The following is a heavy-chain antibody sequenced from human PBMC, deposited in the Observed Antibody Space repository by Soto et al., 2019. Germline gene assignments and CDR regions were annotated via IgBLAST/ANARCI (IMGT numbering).Heavy chain of an antibody. Sequence: QVQLVQSGAEVKKPGSSVKVSCKASGGTFSSYTISWVRQAPGQGLEWMGRIIPFLGIANYAQKFQGRVTITADKSTSTAYMELSSLRCEDTAVYYCASGDTAMAFAYWGQGTLVTVSS. J-gene: IGHJ4*02. CDR2: IIPFLGIA. CDR1: GGTFSSYT. CDR3: ASGDTAMAFAY. D-gene: IGHD5-18*01. V-gene: IGHV1-69*02.